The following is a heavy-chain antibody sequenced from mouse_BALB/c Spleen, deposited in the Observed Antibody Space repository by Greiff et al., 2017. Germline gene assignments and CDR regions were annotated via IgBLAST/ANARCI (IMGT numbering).Heavy chain of an antibody. D-gene: IGHD2-2*01. Sequence: VQLKQSGAELVKPGASVKLSCTASGFNIKDTYMHWVKQRPEQGLEWIGRIDPANGNTKYDPKFQGKATITADTSSNTAYLQLSSLTSEDTAVYYCARGGYNYRSAMDYWGQGTSVTVSS. J-gene: IGHJ4*01. CDR1: GFNIKDTY. V-gene: IGHV14-3*02. CDR3: ARGGYNYRSAMDY. CDR2: IDPANGNT.